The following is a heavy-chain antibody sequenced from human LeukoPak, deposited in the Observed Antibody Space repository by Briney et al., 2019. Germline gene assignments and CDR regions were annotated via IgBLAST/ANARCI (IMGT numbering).Heavy chain of an antibody. V-gene: IGHV3-30*18. CDR1: GFTFSSYG. Sequence: GRSLRLSCAASGFTFSSYGMHWVRQAPGKGLEWVAVISYDGSNKNYADSVKGRFTISRDNSKNTLYLQMNSLRAEDTAVYYCAKMASGSYYFDYWGQGTLVTVSS. CDR3: AKMASGSYYFDY. D-gene: IGHD1-26*01. CDR2: ISYDGSNK. J-gene: IGHJ4*02.